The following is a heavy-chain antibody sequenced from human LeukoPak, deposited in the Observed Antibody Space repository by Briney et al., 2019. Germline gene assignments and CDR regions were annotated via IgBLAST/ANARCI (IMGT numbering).Heavy chain of an antibody. CDR3: ARGAMVRGIIPGYFDH. V-gene: IGHV4-30-2*01. D-gene: IGHD3-10*01. CDR1: GGSISSGGSS. J-gene: IGHJ4*02. CDR2: IYHSEST. Sequence: PSQTLSLTCAVSGGSISSGGSSWSWIRQPPGKGLEWIVYIYHSESTYYTPSLKSRVTISVDRSKNQFSLKVSSVTAADTAVYYCARGAMVRGIIPGYFDHWGQGTLVTVSS.